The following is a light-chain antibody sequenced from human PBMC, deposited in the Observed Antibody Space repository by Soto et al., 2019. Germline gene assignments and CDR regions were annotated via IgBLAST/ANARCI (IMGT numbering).Light chain of an antibody. J-gene: IGLJ1*01. CDR3: SSHRSSSTLYV. CDR2: EVS. V-gene: IGLV2-14*01. Sequence: QSVLTQPASVSGSPGQSITISCTVTSSDVGGYNSVSWYQQHPGKAPKLMIYEVSNRPSGVSDRFSGSKSGNTASLTISGLQTEDEADYYCSSHRSSSTLYVFGSGTKVTVL. CDR1: SSDVGGYNS.